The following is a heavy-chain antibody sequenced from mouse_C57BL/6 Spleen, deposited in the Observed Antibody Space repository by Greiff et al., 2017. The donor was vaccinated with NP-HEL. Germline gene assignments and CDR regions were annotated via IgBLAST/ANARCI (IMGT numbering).Heavy chain of an antibody. V-gene: IGHV5-9-1*02. Sequence: EVNLVESGEGLVKPGGSLKLSCAASGFTFSSYAMSWVRQTPEKRLEWVAYISSGGDYIYYADTVKGRFTISRDNARNTLYLQMSSLKSEDTAMYYCTRGDYDPYAMDYWGQGTSVTVSS. J-gene: IGHJ4*01. D-gene: IGHD2-4*01. CDR1: GFTFSSYA. CDR2: ISSGGDYI. CDR3: TRGDYDPYAMDY.